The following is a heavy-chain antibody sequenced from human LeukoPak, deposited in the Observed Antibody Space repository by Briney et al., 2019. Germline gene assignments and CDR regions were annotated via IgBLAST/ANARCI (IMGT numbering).Heavy chain of an antibody. CDR3: AKGGISTAGLAS. CDR2: ISDSGGGT. D-gene: IGHD6-13*01. CDR1: GFTFTTYA. J-gene: IGHJ5*02. Sequence: GGSLRLSCAASGFTFTTYAMTWVRQAPRMGLEWVSSISDSGGGTSYADSVKGRFTISRDNSKNTLYLQMNILRADDTSVYYCAKGGISTAGLASWGQGTLVTVSS. V-gene: IGHV3-23*01.